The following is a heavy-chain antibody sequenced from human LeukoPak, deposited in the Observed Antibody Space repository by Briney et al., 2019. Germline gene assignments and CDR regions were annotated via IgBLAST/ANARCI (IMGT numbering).Heavy chain of an antibody. CDR1: GGSISSGDYY. J-gene: IGHJ4*02. V-gene: IGHV4-30-4*01. Sequence: SQTLSLTCTVSGGSISSGDYYWSWIRQPPGKGLEWIGYIYYSGSTYYNPSLKSRVTISVDTSKNQFPLKLSSVTAADTAVYYCARRHSSSWNQGGYFDYWGQGTLVTASS. CDR3: ARRHSSSWNQGGYFDY. CDR2: IYYSGST. D-gene: IGHD6-13*01.